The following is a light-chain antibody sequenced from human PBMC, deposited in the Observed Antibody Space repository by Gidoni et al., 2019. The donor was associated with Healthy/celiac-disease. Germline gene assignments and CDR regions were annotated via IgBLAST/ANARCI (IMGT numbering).Light chain of an antibody. J-gene: IGLJ2*01. CDR2: SNN. V-gene: IGLV1-44*01. Sequence: QSVLTQPPPASATPGQRVTISCSGSSSNIGSNTVNWYQQLPGTAPKLLIYSNNQRPSGVPDRFSGSKSGTSASLAISGLQSEDEADYYCAAWDDSLNGHVVFGGGTKLTVL. CDR1: SSNIGSNT. CDR3: AAWDDSLNGHVV.